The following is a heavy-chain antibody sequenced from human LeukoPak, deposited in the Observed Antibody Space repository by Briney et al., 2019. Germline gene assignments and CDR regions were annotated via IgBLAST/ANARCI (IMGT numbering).Heavy chain of an antibody. J-gene: IGHJ6*02. Sequence: SVKVSCKASGGTFSSYAISWVRQAPGQGLEWMGGIIPIFGTANYAQKFQGRVTITADESTSTAYMELSSLRSEDTAVYYCARDPPFMTTVTTSAVGDYYYGMDVWGQGTTVTVSS. D-gene: IGHD4-17*01. CDR3: ARDPPFMTTVTTSAVGDYYYGMDV. CDR2: IIPIFGTA. CDR1: GGTFSSYA. V-gene: IGHV1-69*13.